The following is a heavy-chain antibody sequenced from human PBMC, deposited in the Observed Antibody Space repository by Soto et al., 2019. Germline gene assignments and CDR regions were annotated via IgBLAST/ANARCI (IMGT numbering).Heavy chain of an antibody. CDR2: IIPIFGTA. J-gene: IGHJ3*02. V-gene: IGHV1-69*13. CDR1: GGTFSSYA. CDR3: ARRRGYSYGYGAFDI. D-gene: IGHD5-18*01. Sequence: GASVKVSCKASGGTFSSYAISWVRQAPGQGLEWMGGIIPIFGTANYAQKFQGRVTITADESTSTAYMELSSLRSEDTAVYYCARRRGYSYGYGAFDIWGQGTMVTVSS.